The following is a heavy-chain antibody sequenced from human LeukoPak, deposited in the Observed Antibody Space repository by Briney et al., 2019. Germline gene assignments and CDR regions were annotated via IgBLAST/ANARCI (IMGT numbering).Heavy chain of an antibody. V-gene: IGHV3-30-3*01. CDR1: GFTFSSYA. CDR3: AREQARWDSSSWYY. D-gene: IGHD6-13*01. CDR2: ISYDGSNK. J-gene: IGHJ4*02. Sequence: GRSLRLSCAASGFTFSSYAMHWVRQAPGKGLEWVAVISYDGSNKYYADSVKGRFTISRDNSKNTLYLQMNSLRAEDTAVYYCAREQARWDSSSWYYWGQGTLVTVSS.